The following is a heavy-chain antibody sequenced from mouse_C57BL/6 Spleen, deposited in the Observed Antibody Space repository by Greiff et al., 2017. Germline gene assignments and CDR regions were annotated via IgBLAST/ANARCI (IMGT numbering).Heavy chain of an antibody. CDR1: GYTFTSYT. D-gene: IGHD2-4*01. J-gene: IGHJ1*03. CDR2: INPSSGYT. Sequence: QVQLKESGAELARPGASVKMSCKASGYTFTSYTMHWVKQRPGQGLEWIGYINPSSGYTKYKQKFKDKATLTADKSSSTAYMQLSSLTSEDSAVYYCARGGDYDESYFDVWGTGTTVTVSS. CDR3: ARGGDYDESYFDV. V-gene: IGHV1-4*01.